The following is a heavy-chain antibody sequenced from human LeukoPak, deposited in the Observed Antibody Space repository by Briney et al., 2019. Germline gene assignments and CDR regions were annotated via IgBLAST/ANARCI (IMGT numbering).Heavy chain of an antibody. CDR3: ARKVRFSNFDY. J-gene: IGHJ4*02. Sequence: ASVKVSCKASGYTFTSYGISWVRRAPGQGLEWMGWISAYNGNTNYAQKLQGRVTMTTDTPTSTAYMALRSLRSDDTAVYYCARKVRFSNFDYWGQGTLVTVS. CDR2: ISAYNGNT. CDR1: GYTFTSYG. V-gene: IGHV1-18*01. D-gene: IGHD2-8*01.